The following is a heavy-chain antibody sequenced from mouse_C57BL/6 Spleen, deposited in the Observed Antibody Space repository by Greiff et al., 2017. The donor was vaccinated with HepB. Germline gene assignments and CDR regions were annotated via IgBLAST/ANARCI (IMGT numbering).Heavy chain of an antibody. CDR2: ISSGGDYI. V-gene: IGHV5-9-1*02. D-gene: IGHD4-1*01. J-gene: IGHJ2*01. Sequence: EVQGVESGEGLVKPGGSLKLSCAASGFTFSSYAMSWVRQTPEKRLEWVAYISSGGDYIYDADTVKGRFTISRDNARNTLYLQMSSLKSEDTAMYYCTRDGNWGFDYWGQGTTLTVSS. CDR1: GFTFSSYA. CDR3: TRDGNWGFDY.